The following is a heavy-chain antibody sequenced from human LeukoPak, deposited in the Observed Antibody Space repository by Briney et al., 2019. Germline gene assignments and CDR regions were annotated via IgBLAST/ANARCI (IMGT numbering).Heavy chain of an antibody. CDR3: ARERSTYAGAPENWFDP. D-gene: IGHD2-2*01. V-gene: IGHV4-30-2*01. CDR1: GGSISSDGYS. J-gene: IGHJ5*02. CDR2: IYYSGST. Sequence: EASETLPLTCAVSGGSISSDGYSWSWIRQPPGKGLEWIGYIYYSGSTYYNPSLKSRVTISVDRSKTQFSLKLSSVTAADTAVYYCARERSTYAGAPENWFDPWGQGILVTVSS.